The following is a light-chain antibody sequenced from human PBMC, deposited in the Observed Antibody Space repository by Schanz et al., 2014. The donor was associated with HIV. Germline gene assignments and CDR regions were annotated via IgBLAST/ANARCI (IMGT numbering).Light chain of an antibody. CDR3: RQYGSSPFS. J-gene: IGKJ4*01. CDR2: GAY. V-gene: IGKV3-20*01. CDR1: QSVSSTY. Sequence: IVLTQSPGTLSLSPGERATLSCRASQSVSSTYIAWYQQKPGQAPRILIYGAYNRATGIPDRFSGSGSGTDFTITISGLEPDDFAVYYCRQYGSSPFSCGGGTKWEIK.